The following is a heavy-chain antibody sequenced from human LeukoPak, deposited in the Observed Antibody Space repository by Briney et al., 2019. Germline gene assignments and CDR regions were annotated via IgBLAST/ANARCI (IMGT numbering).Heavy chain of an antibody. V-gene: IGHV1-8*01. Sequence: ASVKVSCKASGYTFSNYDINWERQATGQGLEWMGWMNPNSGDAGYAQKFQGRVTMTRNTSISTAYMELSSLRSEDTAVYYCARVDITPTGIKINFDYWGQGILVTVSA. J-gene: IGHJ4*02. CDR1: GYTFSNYD. CDR3: ARVDITPTGIKINFDY. CDR2: MNPNSGDA. D-gene: IGHD6-13*01.